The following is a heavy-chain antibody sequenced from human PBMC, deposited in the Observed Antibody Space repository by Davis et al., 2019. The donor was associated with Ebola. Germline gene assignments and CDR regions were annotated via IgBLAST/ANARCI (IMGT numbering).Heavy chain of an antibody. CDR1: GFSFDDYT. CDR3: VREIYDYVWLAYFHY. Sequence: GGSLTLSCAASGFSFDDYTMHWVRQAPGKGLEWVSLISCDGGSTYYADSVKGRFTISRDNSKNTLHLQMNSLRTEDTALYYCVREIYDYVWLAYFHYWGQGTLVTVSS. V-gene: IGHV3-43*01. D-gene: IGHD3-16*01. CDR2: ISCDGGST. J-gene: IGHJ4*02.